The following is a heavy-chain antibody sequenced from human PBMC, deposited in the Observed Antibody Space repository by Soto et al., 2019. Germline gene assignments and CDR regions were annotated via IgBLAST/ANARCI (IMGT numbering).Heavy chain of an antibody. CDR2: INPSGGST. Sequence: ASVKVSCKASGYTFTSYYMHWVRQAPGQGLEWMGIINPSGGSTSYAQKFQGRVTMTRDTSTSTVYMELSSLRSEDTAVYYCARVGGFGELPNYPLVYYYGMDAWGQGTTVTVSS. V-gene: IGHV1-46*01. CDR3: ARVGGFGELPNYPLVYYYGMDA. CDR1: GYTFTSYY. D-gene: IGHD3-10*01. J-gene: IGHJ6*02.